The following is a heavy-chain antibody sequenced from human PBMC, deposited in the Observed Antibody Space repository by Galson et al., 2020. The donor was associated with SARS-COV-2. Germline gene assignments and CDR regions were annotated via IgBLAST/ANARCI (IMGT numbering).Heavy chain of an antibody. V-gene: IGHV3-48*03. CDR2: ISSSGNTI. D-gene: IGHD5-18*01. CDR3: ALDTGMVATYHFYGMDV. J-gene: IGHJ6*02. CDR1: GFTFSRHD. Sequence: TGGSLRLSCVASGFTFSRHDVNWVRQAPGKGLEWVSYISSSGNTIYYADSVKGRFSISRDNAMDSLFLQMNSLRAEDTAVYYCALDTGMVATYHFYGMDVWGQGTTVTVSS.